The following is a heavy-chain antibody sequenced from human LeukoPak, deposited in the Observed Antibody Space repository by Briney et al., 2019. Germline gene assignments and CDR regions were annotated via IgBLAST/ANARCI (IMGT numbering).Heavy chain of an antibody. CDR2: IYWDDDK. CDR1: GFSLSTSGVG. Sequence: ESGPTLVKPTQTLTLTCTFSGFSLSTSGVGVGWIRQPPGKALEWLALIYWDDDKRYSPSLKRRLTITKDTSKNQVVLTMTNMDPVETATYYCAHSWGGSCYFEWGQGTLVTVSS. J-gene: IGHJ4*02. CDR3: AHSWGGSCYFE. V-gene: IGHV2-5*02. D-gene: IGHD2-15*01.